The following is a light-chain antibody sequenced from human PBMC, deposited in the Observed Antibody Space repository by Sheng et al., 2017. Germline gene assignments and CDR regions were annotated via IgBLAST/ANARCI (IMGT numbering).Light chain of an antibody. V-gene: IGLV2-14*03. Sequence: QSALTQPASVSGSPGQSITISCTGTSSDVGGYNYVSWYQQHPGKAPKLMIYDVSNRPSGVSNRFSGSKSGNTASLTISGLQAEDEADYYCSSYTSTGTYVLGTGTKVTVL. CDR3: SSYTSTGTYV. CDR1: SSDVGGYNY. CDR2: DVS. J-gene: IGLJ1*01.